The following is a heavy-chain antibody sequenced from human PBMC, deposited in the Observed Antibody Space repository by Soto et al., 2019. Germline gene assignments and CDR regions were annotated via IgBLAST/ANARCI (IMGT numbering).Heavy chain of an antibody. J-gene: IGHJ4*02. Sequence: QVQLVQSGAEVKKPGASVKVSCKASGYTFTSYVSWVRQAPGQGIEWMGWISAYNGNTNYAQKLQGRVTMTTDTSTSTAYMELRSLRSDDTAVYYCARDNGYESDYWGQGTLVTVSS. CDR3: ARDNGYESDY. CDR1: GYTFTSYV. V-gene: IGHV1-18*01. D-gene: IGHD5-12*01. CDR2: ISAYNGNT.